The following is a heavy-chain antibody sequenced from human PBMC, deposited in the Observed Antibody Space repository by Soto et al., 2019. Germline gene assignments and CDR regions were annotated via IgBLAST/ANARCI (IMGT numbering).Heavy chain of an antibody. Sequence: PGGSLRLSCPASGFSLRGSAMHWVRQASGKGLEWVGRIRSKSNKYATLYAALVKGRFTISRDDSQNTAYLQMESLKSEDTAVYYCSSGSYYSSYWGQGTLVTVPS. CDR2: IRSKSNKYAT. J-gene: IGHJ4*02. CDR3: SSGSYYSSY. V-gene: IGHV3-73*01. D-gene: IGHD1-26*01. CDR1: GFSLRGSA.